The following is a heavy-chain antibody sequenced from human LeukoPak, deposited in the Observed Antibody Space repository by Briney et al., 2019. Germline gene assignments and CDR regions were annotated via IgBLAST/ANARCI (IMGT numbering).Heavy chain of an antibody. J-gene: IGHJ4*02. Sequence: SETLSLTCTVSGGSISSNNYYWGWNRQPPGKGLEWIGSIYYGGYTYYNPSLKSRVTISVDTSKNQFSLKLSSVTAADTAIYYCQSRFLEWLLDYWGQGTLVTVSS. CDR1: GGSISSNNYY. CDR2: IYYGGYT. CDR3: QSRFLEWLLDY. V-gene: IGHV4-39*01. D-gene: IGHD3-3*01.